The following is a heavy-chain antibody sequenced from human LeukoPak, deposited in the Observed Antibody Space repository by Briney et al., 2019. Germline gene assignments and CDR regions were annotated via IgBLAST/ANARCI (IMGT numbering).Heavy chain of an antibody. CDR3: ARELGYCSSTSCYATYYYYGMDV. V-gene: IGHV3-30*04. D-gene: IGHD2-2*01. J-gene: IGHJ6*02. Sequence: GGSLRLSCAASGFTFSSYAMHWVRQAPGKGLEWVAVISYDGSNKYYADSVKGRFTISRDNSKNTLYLQMNSLRAEDTAVYYCARELGYCSSTSCYATYYYYGMDVWGQGTTVTVSS. CDR2: ISYDGSNK. CDR1: GFTFSSYA.